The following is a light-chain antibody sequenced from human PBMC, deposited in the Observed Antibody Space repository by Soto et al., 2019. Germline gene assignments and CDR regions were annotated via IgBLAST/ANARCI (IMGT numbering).Light chain of an antibody. CDR1: QRVSNTY. V-gene: IGKV3-20*01. Sequence: EIVLAQSPGTLSLSPGERATLSCRASQRVSNTYLAWYQQKPGQAPRLLIYGVSSRATGIPDRFSGSGSGTDLTLTISSLESEDFAVYYCQQYGSSLPWTFGQGTKVDIK. CDR3: QQYGSSLPWT. J-gene: IGKJ1*01. CDR2: GVS.